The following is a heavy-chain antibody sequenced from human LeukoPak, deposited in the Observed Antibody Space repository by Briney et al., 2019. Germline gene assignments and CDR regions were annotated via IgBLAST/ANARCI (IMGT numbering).Heavy chain of an antibody. CDR3: AKGPSSGWWDYYYGMDV. CDR1: GFTFSSYA. CDR2: ISGSGGST. Sequence: GGSLRLSCAASGFTFSSYATSWVRQAPGKGLEWVSAISGSGGSTYYADSVKGRFTISRDNSKNTLYLQMNSLRAEDTAVYYCAKGPSSGWWDYYYGMDVWGKGTTVTVSS. J-gene: IGHJ6*04. V-gene: IGHV3-23*01. D-gene: IGHD6-19*01.